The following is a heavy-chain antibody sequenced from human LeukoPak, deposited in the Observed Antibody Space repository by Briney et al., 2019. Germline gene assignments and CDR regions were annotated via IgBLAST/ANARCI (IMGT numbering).Heavy chain of an antibody. CDR2: MNPNSGNT. Sequence: GASVKVSCKASGYTFTGYDINWVRQATGQGPEWMGWMNPNSGNTGYAQKFQGRVIMTRNTSISTAYMELSSLKSEDTAVYYCARGPPPHCSGGSCYSWGFVGYWGQGTLVTVSS. CDR3: ARGPPPHCSGGSCYSWGFVGY. CDR1: GYTFTGYD. D-gene: IGHD2-15*01. V-gene: IGHV1-8*01. J-gene: IGHJ4*02.